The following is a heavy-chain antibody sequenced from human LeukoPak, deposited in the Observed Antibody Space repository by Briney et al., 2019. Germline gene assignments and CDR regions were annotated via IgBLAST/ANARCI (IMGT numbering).Heavy chain of an antibody. CDR2: ISYDGSNK. CDR3: ALMRDSSNFDY. Sequence: GGSLRLSCAASGFTFSSYGMHWVRQATGKGLEWVAVISYDGSNKYYADSVKGRFTISRDNSKNTLCLQMNSLRAEETAVYYCALMRDSSNFDYWGQGTLVTVSS. CDR1: GFTFSSYG. D-gene: IGHD3-22*01. V-gene: IGHV3-30*03. J-gene: IGHJ4*02.